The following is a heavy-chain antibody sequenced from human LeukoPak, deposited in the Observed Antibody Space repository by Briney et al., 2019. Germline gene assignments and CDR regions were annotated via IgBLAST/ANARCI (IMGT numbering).Heavy chain of an antibody. CDR2: ISGSGGST. Sequence: GGSLRLSCAASGFSFGSYWIAWVRQAPGKGLEWVSAISGSGGSTYYADSVKGRFTISRDNSKNTLYLQMNSLRAEDTAVYYCAKGSVVPAAQPLDYWGQGTLVTVSS. J-gene: IGHJ4*02. CDR1: GFSFGSYW. D-gene: IGHD2-2*01. CDR3: AKGSVVPAAQPLDY. V-gene: IGHV3-23*01.